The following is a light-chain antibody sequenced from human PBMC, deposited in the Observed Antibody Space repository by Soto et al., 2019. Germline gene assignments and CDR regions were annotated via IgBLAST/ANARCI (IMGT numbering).Light chain of an antibody. CDR3: SSYAGSSNV. V-gene: IGLV2-8*01. CDR1: SSDVGGYNY. CDR2: EVN. J-gene: IGLJ1*01. Sequence: LTQPPSASGSPGQSVAISCTGTSSDVGGYNYVSWYQQPPGKAPKLMIYEVNKRPSGVPDRFSGSKSGNTASLTVSGLQAEDEADYYCSSYAGSSNVFGTGTKVTVL.